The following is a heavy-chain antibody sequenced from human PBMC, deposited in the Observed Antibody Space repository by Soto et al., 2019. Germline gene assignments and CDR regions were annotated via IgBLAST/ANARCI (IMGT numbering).Heavy chain of an antibody. CDR3: ARGSPKGLAAPVY. V-gene: IGHV3-66*01. CDR1: GFTVSTNY. J-gene: IGHJ4*02. CDR2: IYSGGST. Sequence: EVQLVESGGGLVQPGGSLRLSCAASGFTVSTNYMSWVRQAPGKGLEWVSVIYSGGSTYYADSVKGRFTISRDNSKNTVYLQMNSLRAEDTSVYYCARGSPKGLAAPVYWGQGTLVTVSS. D-gene: IGHD6-6*01.